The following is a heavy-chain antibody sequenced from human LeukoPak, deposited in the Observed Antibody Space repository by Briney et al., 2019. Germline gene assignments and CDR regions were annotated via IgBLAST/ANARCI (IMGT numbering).Heavy chain of an antibody. D-gene: IGHD3-9*01. J-gene: IGHJ4*02. V-gene: IGHV3-21*01. CDR2: ISSSSIYI. CDR3: ARDGSYYDILTGYYDY. Sequence: GGSLRLSCAASGFTFSNYSMNWVRQAPGKGLEWVSSISSSSIYIYYADSLKGRFTISRDNAKNSLSLQMNSLRAEDTAVYYCARDGSYYDILTGYYDYWGQGTLVTVSS. CDR1: GFTFSNYS.